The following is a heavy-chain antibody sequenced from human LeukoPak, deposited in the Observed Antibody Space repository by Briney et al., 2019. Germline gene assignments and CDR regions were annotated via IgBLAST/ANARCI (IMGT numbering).Heavy chain of an antibody. D-gene: IGHD2-2*01. J-gene: IGHJ4*02. V-gene: IGHV7-4-1*02. CDR2: INTNTGNP. CDR1: GYTFTGYY. Sequence: ASVKVSCKASGYTFTGYYMHWVRQAPGQGLEWMGWINTNTGNPTYAQGFTGRFVLTFDTSVSTAYLQISSLKAEDTAVYYCARVARCTSCFDVDYWGQGTLVTVSS. CDR3: ARVARCTSCFDVDY.